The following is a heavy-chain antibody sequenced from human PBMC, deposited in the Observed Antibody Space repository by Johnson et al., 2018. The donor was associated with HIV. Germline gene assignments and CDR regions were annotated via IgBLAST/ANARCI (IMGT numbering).Heavy chain of an antibody. J-gene: IGHJ3*02. CDR2: INWNGGST. Sequence: QMLLVESGGGVVQPGRSLRLSCAASGFTFSSYAMHWVRQAPGKGLEWVSGINWNGGSTYYPGSVKGRFTISRENAKNSLYLQMNSLRADDTAVYYCARLPSGYSRDGFNIWGQGTMVTVSS. CDR1: GFTFSSYA. V-gene: IGHV3-NL1*01. CDR3: ARLPSGYSRDGFNI. D-gene: IGHD5-18*01.